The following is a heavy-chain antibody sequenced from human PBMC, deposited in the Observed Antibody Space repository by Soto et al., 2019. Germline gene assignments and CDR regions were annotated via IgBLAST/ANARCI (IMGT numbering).Heavy chain of an antibody. CDR3: AKGDCSGGSCYFSAFDI. CDR1: GFTFSSYG. V-gene: IGHV3-30*18. J-gene: IGHJ3*02. Sequence: QVQLVESGGGVVQPGRSLRLSCAATGFTFSSYGMHWVRQAPGKGQEWVAVISYDGTNNYYTESVKGRFTISRDNSKNTLFLQMNSLRAEDTAVYFCAKGDCSGGSCYFSAFDIWGQGTMVTVSS. D-gene: IGHD2-15*01. CDR2: ISYDGTNN.